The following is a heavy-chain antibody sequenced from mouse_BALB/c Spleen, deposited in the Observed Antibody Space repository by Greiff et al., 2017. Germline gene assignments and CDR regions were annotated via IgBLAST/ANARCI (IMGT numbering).Heavy chain of an antibody. D-gene: IGHD2-3*01. Sequence: EVQLQESGAELVKPGASVKLSCTASGFNIKDTYMHWVKQRPEQGLEWIGRIDPANGNTKYDPKFQGKATITAYTSSNTAYLQLSSLTSEDTAVYYFARRGYFPYWGQETLVTVSA. CDR1: GFNIKDTY. V-gene: IGHV14-3*02. J-gene: IGHJ3*01. CDR3: ARRGYFPY. CDR2: IDPANGNT.